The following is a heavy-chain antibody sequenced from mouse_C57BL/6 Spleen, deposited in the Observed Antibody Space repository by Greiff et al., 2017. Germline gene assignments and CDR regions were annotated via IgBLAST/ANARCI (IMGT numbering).Heavy chain of an antibody. Sequence: VQLKESGPGLVKPSQSLSLTCSVTGYSITSGYYWYWIRQLPGNLLEWMGYISYDGSNNYNPSLKNRISITRDTSKNQFFLELNSVTTEYTATDYCARSDYATYLDYWGQGTTLTVSS. J-gene: IGHJ2*01. V-gene: IGHV3-6*01. CDR3: ARSDYATYLDY. CDR2: ISYDGSN. CDR1: GYSITSGYY. D-gene: IGHD1-1*01.